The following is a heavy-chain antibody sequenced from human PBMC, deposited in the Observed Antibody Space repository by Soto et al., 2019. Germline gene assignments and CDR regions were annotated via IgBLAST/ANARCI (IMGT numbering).Heavy chain of an antibody. D-gene: IGHD6-6*01. V-gene: IGHV3-9*01. Sequence: EVQLVEFGGGLVQPGRSLRLSCAASGFTFDDYAMHWVRPAPGKGLEWVPGISWNSGSIGYADSVKGRFTISRDNAKNSLYLQMNSLRAEDTALYYCAKAGGSSSRFHMDVWGKGTTVTVSS. CDR2: ISWNSGSI. CDR1: GFTFDDYA. J-gene: IGHJ6*03. CDR3: AKAGGSSSRFHMDV.